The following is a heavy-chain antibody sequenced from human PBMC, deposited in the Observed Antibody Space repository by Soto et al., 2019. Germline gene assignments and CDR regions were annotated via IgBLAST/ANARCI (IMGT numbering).Heavy chain of an antibody. V-gene: IGHV4-61*01. CDR1: GGSVSSGSYY. Sequence: QVQLQESGPGLVKPSGTLSLTCTVSGGSVSSGSYYWSWIRQPPGKGLELIGYIYYSGSTNYNPTLKSRVTISVDTSKNQFSLKLSSVTADYTAVYYCARAVHSSLNWLDPWGPGPLVTVSS. J-gene: IGHJ5*02. CDR3: ARAVHSSLNWLDP. D-gene: IGHD6-19*01. CDR2: IYYSGST.